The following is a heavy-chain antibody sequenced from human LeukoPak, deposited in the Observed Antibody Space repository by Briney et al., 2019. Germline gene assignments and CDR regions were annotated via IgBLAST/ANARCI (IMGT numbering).Heavy chain of an antibody. CDR3: ARGTVDIVATAGPTFDY. V-gene: IGHV4-34*01. Sequence: PSETLSLTCAVYGGSFSGYYWSWIRQPPGKGLEWIGEINHSGSTNYNPSLKSRVTISVDTSKNQFSLKLSSVTAADTAVYYCARGTVDIVATAGPTFDYWGQGTLVTVSS. J-gene: IGHJ4*02. CDR1: GGSFSGYY. CDR2: INHSGST. D-gene: IGHD5-12*01.